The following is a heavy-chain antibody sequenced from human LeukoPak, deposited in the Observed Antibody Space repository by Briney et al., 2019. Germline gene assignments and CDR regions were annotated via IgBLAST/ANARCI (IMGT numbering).Heavy chain of an antibody. D-gene: IGHD3-16*02. CDR1: GGIFSGYA. Sequence: SVKVSCKASGGIFSGYAINWVRQAPGQGLEWMGRIIPIFGSASYAQKFQGRVTITADKSTRTAYMELSSLRSEDTALYYCAKGSRLREGGSYRFWGQGTLVTVSS. J-gene: IGHJ4*02. V-gene: IGHV1-69*06. CDR2: IIPIFGSA. CDR3: AKGSRLREGGSYRF.